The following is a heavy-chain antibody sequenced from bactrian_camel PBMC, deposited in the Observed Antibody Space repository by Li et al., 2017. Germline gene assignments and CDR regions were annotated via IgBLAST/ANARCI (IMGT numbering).Heavy chain of an antibody. D-gene: IGHD7*01. J-gene: IGHJ4*01. CDR3: TAPREHWFGTS. CDR2: IWSDGST. V-gene: IGHV3S55*01. Sequence: HVQLVESGGGSVQAGGSLRLSCAASGVTYSRCSMGWSRQAPGKERELVSTIWSDGSTYCADSVKGRFAISQDNAKNTVYLQMNSLRPEDTAMYYCTAPREHWFGTSWGQGTQVTVS. CDR1: GVTYSRCS.